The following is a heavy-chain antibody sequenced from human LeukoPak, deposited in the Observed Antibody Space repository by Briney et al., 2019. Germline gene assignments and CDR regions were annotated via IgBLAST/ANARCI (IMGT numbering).Heavy chain of an antibody. CDR3: ARDFGLHRDYGMDV. V-gene: IGHV3-30*03. D-gene: IGHD3/OR15-3a*01. CDR1: GFTFSSYG. CDR2: ISYDGSNK. J-gene: IGHJ6*02. Sequence: GGSLRLSCAASGFTFSSYGMHWVRQAPGKGLEWVAVISYDGSNKYYADSVKGRFTISRDNAKNSLYLQMNTLRAEDTAVYYCARDFGLHRDYGMDVWGQGTTVTVSS.